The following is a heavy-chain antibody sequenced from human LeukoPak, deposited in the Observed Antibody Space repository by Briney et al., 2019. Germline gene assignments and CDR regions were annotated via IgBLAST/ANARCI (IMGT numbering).Heavy chain of an antibody. J-gene: IGHJ4*02. D-gene: IGHD2-2*01. Sequence: ASVKVSCKASGYTFTDYYMHWVRQAPGQGLEWMGWINPNKGGTKYAQKFQGRVTMTRDTSISTAYMELSRLRSDDTAVYYCARDSCSSTSCYAGLFDYWGQGTLVTVSS. CDR2: INPNKGGT. V-gene: IGHV1-2*02. CDR3: ARDSCSSTSCYAGLFDY. CDR1: GYTFTDYY.